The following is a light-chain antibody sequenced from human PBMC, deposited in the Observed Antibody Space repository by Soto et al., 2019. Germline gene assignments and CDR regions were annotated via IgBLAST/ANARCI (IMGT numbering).Light chain of an antibody. CDR1: QSINNF. V-gene: IGKV1-39*01. J-gene: IGKJ5*01. CDR2: ATS. Sequence: DIQMTQSPSSLSASVGDRITISCRARQSINNFLNLYQQKPGEAPKILIYATSHLQGGVPSRFSGTGSGTEFTLTISSVQPEDFATYYCQQTYSTPITFGQGTRLEIK. CDR3: QQTYSTPIT.